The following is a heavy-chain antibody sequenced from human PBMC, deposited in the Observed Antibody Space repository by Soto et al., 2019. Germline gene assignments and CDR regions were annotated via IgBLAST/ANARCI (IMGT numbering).Heavy chain of an antibody. V-gene: IGHV4-31*03. CDR2: IYYSGST. CDR1: GGSISSGGYY. D-gene: IGHD3-10*01. J-gene: IGHJ6*02. Sequence: QVQLQESGPGLVKPSQTLSLTCTVSGGSISSGGYYWSWIRQHPGKGLEWIGYIYYSGSTYYNPSLQSRVNISVDTSKNQFSLKLSSVTAADTAVYYCARGMVRGHIPPGYYGMDVWGQGTTVTVSS. CDR3: ARGMVRGHIPPGYYGMDV.